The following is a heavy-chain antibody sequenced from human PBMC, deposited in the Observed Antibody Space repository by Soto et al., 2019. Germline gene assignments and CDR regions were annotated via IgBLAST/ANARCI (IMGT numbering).Heavy chain of an antibody. V-gene: IGHV1-46*01. CDR1: GYTFTSYY. Sequence: ASVKVSCKASGYTFTSYYMHWVRQAPGQGLEWMGIINPSTGSTSFPPKFQGRVTMTRDTSTSTVYMELSSLRSEDTAVYYCARHYYYGMYVWGQGTTVTVSS. CDR3: ARHYYYGMYV. CDR2: INPSTGST. J-gene: IGHJ6*02.